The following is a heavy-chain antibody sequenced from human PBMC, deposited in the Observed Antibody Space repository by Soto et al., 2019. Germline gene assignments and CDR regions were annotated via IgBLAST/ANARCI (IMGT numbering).Heavy chain of an antibody. V-gene: IGHV1-18*01. J-gene: IGHJ6*02. D-gene: IGHD3-22*01. CDR3: ARGGYYDSRGSRNYHYYGMDV. Sequence: QAQLVQSGAEVKKPGASVKVSCKASDYTFSSYGISWVRQTPGQGLEWLGWISPYNDDTKYAQKLQGRVTMTTDTSTRTAYMDLRSLRSDDTAVYFCARGGYYDSRGSRNYHYYGMDVWGQGTTVTVSS. CDR1: DYTFSSYG. CDR2: ISPYNDDT.